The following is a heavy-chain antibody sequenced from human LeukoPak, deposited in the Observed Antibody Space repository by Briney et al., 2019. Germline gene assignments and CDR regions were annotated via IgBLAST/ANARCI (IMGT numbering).Heavy chain of an antibody. CDR2: IYTSGST. Sequence: PSETLSLTCTVSGGSISSYYWSWIRQPAGKGLEWIGRIYTSGSTNYNPSLKSRVTMSVDTSKNQFSLKLSSVTAADTAVYYCARDPSYFGSGSYLDYWGLGTLVTVSS. D-gene: IGHD3-10*01. CDR3: ARDPSYFGSGSYLDY. V-gene: IGHV4-4*07. J-gene: IGHJ4*02. CDR1: GGSISSYY.